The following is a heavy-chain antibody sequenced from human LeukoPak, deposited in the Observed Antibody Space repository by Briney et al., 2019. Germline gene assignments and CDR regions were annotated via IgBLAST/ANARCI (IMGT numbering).Heavy chain of an antibody. D-gene: IGHD3-3*01. J-gene: IGHJ6*03. CDR1: GFTFSSYW. V-gene: IGHV3-7*03. Sequence: GGSLRLSCAASGFTFSSYWMSWVRQAPGKGLEWVANIKQDGSEKYYVDSVKGRFTISGDNAKNSLYLQMNSLRAEDTALYYCARGGLTIFGVVNYMDVWGKGTTVTVSS. CDR2: IKQDGSEK. CDR3: ARGGLTIFGVVNYMDV.